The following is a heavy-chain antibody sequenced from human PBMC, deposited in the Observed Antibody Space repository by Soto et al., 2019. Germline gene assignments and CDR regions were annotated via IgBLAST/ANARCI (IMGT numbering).Heavy chain of an antibody. D-gene: IGHD3-22*01. Sequence: ASVKVSCKASGYTFTGYYMHWVRQAPGQGLEWMGWINPNSGGTNYAQKFQGRVTMTRDTSISTAYMELSRLRSDDTAVYYCARDPPPTYYYDSSGSAVYYYRMDVWGQGTTVTVSS. CDR2: INPNSGGT. V-gene: IGHV1-2*02. CDR3: ARDPPPTYYYDSSGSAVYYYRMDV. J-gene: IGHJ6*02. CDR1: GYTFTGYY.